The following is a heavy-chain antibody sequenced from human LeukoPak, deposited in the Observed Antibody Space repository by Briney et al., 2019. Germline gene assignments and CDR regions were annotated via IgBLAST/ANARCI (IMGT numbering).Heavy chain of an antibody. CDR1: GFTFSSYA. J-gene: IGHJ5*02. Sequence: GGSLRLSCAASGFTFSSYAMSWVRQAPGKGLEWVSAISGSGGSTYYADSVKGRFTISRDNAENTVYLQMESLRVEDTAVYYCARGSPYYYETSGYITAWGQGTLVTVSS. V-gene: IGHV3-23*01. CDR3: ARGSPYYYETSGYITA. D-gene: IGHD3-22*01. CDR2: ISGSGGST.